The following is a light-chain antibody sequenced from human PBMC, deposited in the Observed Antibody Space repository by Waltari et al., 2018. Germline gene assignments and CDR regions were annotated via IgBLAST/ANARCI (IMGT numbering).Light chain of an antibody. J-gene: IGKJ1*01. V-gene: IGKV2-30*02. CDR1: QSRVRSNGDTL. CDR2: EVS. Sequence: QSRVRSNGDTLLTWFQQRPGQSPRRLIYEVSNRDWGIPYKFSGSGSGTDCTLKISRVEAEDVVIYYCMQSTFWPTFGQGTKVEI. CDR3: MQSTFWPT.